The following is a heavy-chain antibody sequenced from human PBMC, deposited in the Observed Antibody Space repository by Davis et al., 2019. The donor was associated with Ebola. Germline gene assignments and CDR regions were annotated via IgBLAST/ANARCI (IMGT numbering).Heavy chain of an antibody. CDR1: GYNFATNW. V-gene: IGHV5-51*01. CDR2: IYPGDSDA. Sequence: GESLKISCKASGYNFATNWIGWVRQLPGKGLEWMGIIYPGDSDARYRPSFQGQVTISVDKSISTVYLQWSSLEASDTAMYYCARHISGGVVTAFDYWGQGTLVTVSS. J-gene: IGHJ4*02. D-gene: IGHD2-21*02. CDR3: ARHISGGVVTAFDY.